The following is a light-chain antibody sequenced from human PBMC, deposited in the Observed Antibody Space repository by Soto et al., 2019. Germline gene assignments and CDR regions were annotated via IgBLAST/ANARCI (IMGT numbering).Light chain of an antibody. Sequence: EVVMTQSPDSLSVSPGERATLSCRASQSVSSNLAWYQQKLGQAPRLLIYGASTRATGISARFSGSGSGTEFTLTISSLQSEDFAIYYCQQYKNWPRTLGQGTKVDI. V-gene: IGKV3-15*01. CDR2: GAS. J-gene: IGKJ1*01. CDR1: QSVSSN. CDR3: QQYKNWPRT.